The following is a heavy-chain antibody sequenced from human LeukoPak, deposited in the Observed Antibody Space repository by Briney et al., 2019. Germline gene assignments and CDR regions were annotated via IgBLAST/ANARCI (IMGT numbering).Heavy chain of an antibody. D-gene: IGHD1-14*01. Sequence: SSETLSLTCTVSDYSISSGFYWGWIRQPPGKGLEWIGNIFHSGSTYYNPSLKSRVTISVDTSKNQFSLEVNVVTAADTAVYYCARDSWPEVVRFDYWGQGTLVAVSS. J-gene: IGHJ4*02. CDR1: DYSISSGFY. V-gene: IGHV4-38-2*02. CDR2: IFHSGST. CDR3: ARDSWPEVVRFDY.